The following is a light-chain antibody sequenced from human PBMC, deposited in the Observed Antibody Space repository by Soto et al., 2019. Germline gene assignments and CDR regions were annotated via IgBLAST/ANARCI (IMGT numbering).Light chain of an antibody. CDR3: QQYNNWPRT. J-gene: IGKJ2*01. CDR2: VAS. Sequence: EIVMTQSPATLSVSPGDRATLSCRASQSVSSNLAWYQQKPGQAPRLLIYVASTRATGIPARFSGSGSGTEFTLTISSLQSEDFAVYYCQQYNNWPRTFGQGTKLEIK. CDR1: QSVSSN. V-gene: IGKV3-15*01.